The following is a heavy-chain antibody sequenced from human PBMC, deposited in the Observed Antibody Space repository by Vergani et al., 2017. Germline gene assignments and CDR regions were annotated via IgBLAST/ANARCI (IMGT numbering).Heavy chain of an antibody. CDR3: AKGGFRNAFDI. CDR1: GFTFSTYA. Sequence: EVQLLESGGGLVQTGGSLRLSCAASGFTFSTYAMSWVRQAPGKGLEWVSVISGSGGTTDYADSVKSRFTISRDNSKNTLYLQMNSLRVEDTALYYCAKGGFRNAFDIWGQGTMVTVSS. V-gene: IGHV3-23*01. J-gene: IGHJ3*02. CDR2: ISGSGGTT.